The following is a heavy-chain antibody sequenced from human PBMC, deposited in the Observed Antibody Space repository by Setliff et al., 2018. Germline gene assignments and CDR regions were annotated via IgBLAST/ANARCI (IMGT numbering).Heavy chain of an antibody. J-gene: IGHJ6*03. D-gene: IGHD3-10*01. CDR1: GGSISSDY. V-gene: IGHV4-59*08. CDR2: FYHSASS. CDR3: ARSHYYASGNSHYYYMDV. Sequence: ETLSLTCNVSGGSISSDYWSWIRQPPGKALEWIGYFYHSASSDYNPSLKGRVTMSADTSKNQLYLSLTSVSVADTAMYYCARSHYYASGNSHYYYMDVWGKGTEVTVS.